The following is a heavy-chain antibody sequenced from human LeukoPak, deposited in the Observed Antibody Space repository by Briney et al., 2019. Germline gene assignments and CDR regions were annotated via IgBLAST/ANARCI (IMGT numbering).Heavy chain of an antibody. Sequence: SETLSLTCTVSGGSISSGGYYWSWIRQHPGKGLEWIGYIYYSGSTYYNPSLESRVTISVDTSKNQFSLKLSSVTAADTAVYYCARDPYGYFDYWGQGTLVTVSS. J-gene: IGHJ4*02. V-gene: IGHV4-31*03. CDR1: GGSISSGGYY. CDR2: IYYSGST. D-gene: IGHD3-10*01. CDR3: ARDPYGYFDY.